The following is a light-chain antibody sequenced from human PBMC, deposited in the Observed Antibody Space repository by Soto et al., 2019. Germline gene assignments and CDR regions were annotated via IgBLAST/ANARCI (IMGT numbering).Light chain of an antibody. V-gene: IGKV3-11*01. CDR2: DAS. CDR3: QQRSNRPPQLP. Sequence: EIVLTQSPATLSLSPGERATLSCRASQSVSSYLAWYQQKPGQAPRLLIYDASNRATGIPARFSGSGSGTDLTLTNSSLEPENFAVYYCQQRSNRPPQLPFGGGTKVEIK. J-gene: IGKJ4*01. CDR1: QSVSSY.